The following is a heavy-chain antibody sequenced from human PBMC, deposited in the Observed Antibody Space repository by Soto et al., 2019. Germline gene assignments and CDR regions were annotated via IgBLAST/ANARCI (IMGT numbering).Heavy chain of an antibody. V-gene: IGHV4-30-2*01. D-gene: IGHD6-19*01. CDR2: IYHSGST. CDR3: ARAGGLGAVAVDY. CDR1: GGSISSGGNS. Sequence: SETLSLTCAVSGGSISSGGNSWSWIRQPPGKGLEWIGYIYHSGSTYYNPSLKSRVTISVDRSKNQFSLKLSSVTAADMAVYYCARAGGLGAVAVDYWGQGTLVTVSS. J-gene: IGHJ4*02.